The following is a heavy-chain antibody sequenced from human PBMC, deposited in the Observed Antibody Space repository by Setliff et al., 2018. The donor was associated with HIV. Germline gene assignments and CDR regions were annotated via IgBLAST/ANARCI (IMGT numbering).Heavy chain of an antibody. CDR1: GASISSGNYY. V-gene: IGHV4-30-4*02. CDR3: TRRGADSYYPRPLDV. CDR2: IYFSGST. J-gene: IGHJ6*04. Sequence: SETLSLTCNVSGASISSGNYYWSWIRQPPGKGLEWIGYIYFSGSTYYTPSLKSRLTISLDTSKNQFSLKLNSVTAADTAIYYCTRRGADSYYPRPLDVWGKGTTVTVSS. D-gene: IGHD3-10*01.